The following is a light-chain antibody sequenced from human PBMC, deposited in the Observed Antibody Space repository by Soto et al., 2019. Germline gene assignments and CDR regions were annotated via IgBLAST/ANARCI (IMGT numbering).Light chain of an antibody. Sequence: ETVMTQFPATLSVSPGERATLSCRSGQSVNSYLAWYQQKPGQAPRLLIRGASARATGIPARFSGSGSGTEFTLTISSLQSEDFAVYYCQQYNQWPLTFGGGTKVDIK. CDR1: QSVNSY. CDR2: GAS. CDR3: QQYNQWPLT. V-gene: IGKV3-15*01. J-gene: IGKJ4*01.